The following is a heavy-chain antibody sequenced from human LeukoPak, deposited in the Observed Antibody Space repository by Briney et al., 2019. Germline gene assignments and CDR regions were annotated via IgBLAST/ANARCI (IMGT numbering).Heavy chain of an antibody. CDR2: IILIFGTA. V-gene: IGHV1-69*05. CDR3: ARDIIAARPSYYYYYMDV. D-gene: IGHD6-6*01. Sequence: SVKVSCKASGGTFSSYAISWVRQAPGQGLEWMGGIILIFGTANYAQKFQGRVTITTDESTSTAYMELSSLRSEDTAVYYCARDIIAARPSYYYYYMDVWGKGTTVTVSS. J-gene: IGHJ6*03. CDR1: GGTFSSYA.